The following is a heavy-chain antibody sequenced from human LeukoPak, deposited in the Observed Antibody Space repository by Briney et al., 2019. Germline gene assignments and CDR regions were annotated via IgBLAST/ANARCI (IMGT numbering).Heavy chain of an antibody. D-gene: IGHD6-13*01. CDR3: AKSFAVAGSRPPDY. CDR1: GFTFSSYA. J-gene: IGHJ4*02. CDR2: ISGSGSST. V-gene: IGHV3-23*01. Sequence: GGSLRLSCAASGFTFSSYAMSWVRQAPGKGLEWISLISGSGSSTYYADSAKGRFTISRDNSKNTLYLQMNSLRAEDTAVYYCAKSFAVAGSRPPDYWGQGTLVTVSS.